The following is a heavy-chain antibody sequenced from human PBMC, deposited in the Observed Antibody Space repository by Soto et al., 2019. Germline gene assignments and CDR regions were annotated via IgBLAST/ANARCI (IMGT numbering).Heavy chain of an antibody. Sequence: ASETLSLTCTVSGGSVSSQYWSWIRQPAGKGLEWIGRIYNGGIPLIHPSLESRVALSLDTSKNQFSLTLSSVTAEDTAVYYCANVRRVGEDYWGQGTLVTVSS. J-gene: IGHJ4*02. V-gene: IGHV4-4*07. CDR1: GGSVSSQY. CDR2: IYNGGIP. CDR3: ANVRRVGEDY. D-gene: IGHD3-10*01.